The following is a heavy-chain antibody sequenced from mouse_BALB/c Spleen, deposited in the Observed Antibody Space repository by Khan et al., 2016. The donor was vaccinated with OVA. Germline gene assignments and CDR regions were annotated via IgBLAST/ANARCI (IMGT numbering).Heavy chain of an antibody. D-gene: IGHD2-3*01. CDR1: GYAFTNYL. V-gene: IGHV1-54*01. J-gene: IGHJ1*01. Sequence: QVQLQQSGAELVRPGTSVKVSCKASGYAFTNYLIEWVKQRPGQGLEWIGMINPGSGDTEYNEKFKGKATLTADKSSSTAYMQFSSLTSDDSAVYFCARYDGYDEGFFDDWGAGTTVTVSS. CDR2: INPGSGDT. CDR3: ARYDGYDEGFFDD.